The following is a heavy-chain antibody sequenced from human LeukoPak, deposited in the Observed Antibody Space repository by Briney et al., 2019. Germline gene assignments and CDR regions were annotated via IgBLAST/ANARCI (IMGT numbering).Heavy chain of an antibody. CDR1: GFTFEDHV. D-gene: IGHD2-2*01. Sequence: PGGSLRLSCAASGFTFEDHVMHWVQQAPGKGLEWVSSISWSGDRMGYADAVKGRFTISRDNAKNSLFLQMNSLRVEDTALYYCAKDLGGSATTVWGQGTLVTVSS. J-gene: IGHJ4*02. CDR2: ISWSGDRM. V-gene: IGHV3-9*01. CDR3: AKDLGGSATTV.